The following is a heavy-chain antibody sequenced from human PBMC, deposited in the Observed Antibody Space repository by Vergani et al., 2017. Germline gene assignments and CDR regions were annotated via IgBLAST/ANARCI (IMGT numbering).Heavy chain of an antibody. D-gene: IGHD2-15*01. CDR1: GFTFSDYY. CDR3: ARDRAGGALVAAEDY. J-gene: IGHJ4*02. CDR2: ISSSSSYT. V-gene: IGHV3-11*05. Sequence: QVQLVESGGGLVKPGGSLRLSCAASGFTFSDYYMSWIRQAPGKGLEWVSYISSSSSYTKYADSVKGRINISRENAKNSLYLQMNSLRADDTAVYYCARDRAGGALVAAEDYWGQGTLVTVSS.